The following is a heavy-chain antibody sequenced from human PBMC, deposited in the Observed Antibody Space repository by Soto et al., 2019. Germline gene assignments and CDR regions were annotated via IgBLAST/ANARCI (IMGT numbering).Heavy chain of an antibody. CDR3: ARTSRYSSSWYEGYYYYGMDV. CDR2: IYHSGST. J-gene: IGHJ6*02. V-gene: IGHV4-4*02. CDR1: GGSISSSNW. Sequence: SETLSLTCAVSGGSISSSNWWSWVRQPPGKGLEWIGEIYHSGSTNYNPSLKSRVTISVDKSKNQFSLKLSSVTAADTAVYYCARTSRYSSSWYEGYYYYGMDVWGQGTTVTVSS. D-gene: IGHD6-13*01.